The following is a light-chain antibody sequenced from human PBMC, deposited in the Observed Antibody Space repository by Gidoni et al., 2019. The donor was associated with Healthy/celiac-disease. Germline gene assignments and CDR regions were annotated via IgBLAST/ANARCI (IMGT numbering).Light chain of an antibody. CDR2: YDS. Sequence: SYVLTQPPSVSVAPGKTARITCGGNNIGSKSVHWYQQQPGQAPVLVVYYDSDRPSGIPELFSGSNSGNTAPLTISRVEAGDEADYYCQVWDSSSDHYVFGTGTKVTVL. V-gene: IGLV3-21*03. CDR1: NIGSKS. CDR3: QVWDSSSDHYV. J-gene: IGLJ1*01.